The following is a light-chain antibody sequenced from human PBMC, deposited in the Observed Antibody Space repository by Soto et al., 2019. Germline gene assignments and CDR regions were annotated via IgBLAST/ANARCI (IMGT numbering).Light chain of an antibody. CDR3: QQYNSYSPLT. CDR1: QSISSW. V-gene: IGKV1-5*03. CDR2: KAS. Sequence: DIQMTQSPSTLSASVGDRVTITCRASQSISSWLAWYQQKPGKAPKLLIYKASSLESGVPSRFSGSGSGTEFTLTISSLQPDDFATYYCQQYNSYSPLTVGGGTKVDSK. J-gene: IGKJ4*01.